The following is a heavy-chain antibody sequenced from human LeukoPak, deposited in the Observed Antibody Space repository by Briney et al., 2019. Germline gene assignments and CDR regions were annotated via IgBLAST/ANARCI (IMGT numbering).Heavy chain of an antibody. J-gene: IGHJ4*02. CDR3: ARRRDSSGYFPYFDF. CDR1: GGSISTNSHY. Sequence: SETRSLTCTVSGGSISTNSHYWGWIRQPPGKGLEWIGSIYYSGRTNYNPALKSRVTFSVDTSKSQFSLKLSSVTAADTAVYYCARRRDSSGYFPYFDFWGQGTLVTVSS. V-gene: IGHV4-39*01. D-gene: IGHD3-22*01. CDR2: IYYSGRT.